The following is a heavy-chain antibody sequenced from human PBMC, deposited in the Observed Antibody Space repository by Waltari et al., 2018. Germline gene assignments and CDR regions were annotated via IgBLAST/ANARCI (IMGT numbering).Heavy chain of an antibody. CDR2: VNHDTGNE. CDR1: GYIFTNYY. CDR3: ARDRTTMAALPGDY. Sequence: QVLLVQSGAEVKKPGASVKVSCKASGYIFTNYYLHWVRQAPGQGSEWIGWVNHDTGNENYAHNFRGRLTMTWDRSINTAFMDLSGLKSDDTAVYYCARDRTTMAALPGDYWGQGTLVTVSS. D-gene: IGHD6-6*01. V-gene: IGHV1-2*02. J-gene: IGHJ4*02.